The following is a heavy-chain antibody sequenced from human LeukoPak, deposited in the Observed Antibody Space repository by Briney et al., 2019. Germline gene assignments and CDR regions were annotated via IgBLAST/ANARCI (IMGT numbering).Heavy chain of an antibody. CDR3: ARGKYYFDY. J-gene: IGHJ4*02. V-gene: IGHV4-59*01. Sequence: SETLSLTCTVSVDSISGYYWSWIRQPRGKGLEWIGYTYYSGNTNYNPSLKSRLTTSLDTSKNQFSLKLSSVTAADTAVYYCARGKYYFDYWGQGTLVTVSS. CDR1: VDSISGYY. CDR2: TYYSGNT.